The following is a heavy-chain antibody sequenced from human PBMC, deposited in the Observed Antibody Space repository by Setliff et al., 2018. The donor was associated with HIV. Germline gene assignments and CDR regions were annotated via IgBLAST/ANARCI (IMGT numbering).Heavy chain of an antibody. J-gene: IGHJ4*02. Sequence: GGSLRLSCTASGFTFSRYSMNWVRQAPGKGLEWVASIRSDGSNKYYADSVTGRFTISRDNSKNTVYLQMNSLRAEDTAIYYCAKMVGGSRSSGSCYFDYWGQGTLVTVSS. CDR2: IRSDGSNK. CDR1: GFTFSRYS. CDR3: AKMVGGSRSSGSCYFDY. V-gene: IGHV3-30*02. D-gene: IGHD2-15*01.